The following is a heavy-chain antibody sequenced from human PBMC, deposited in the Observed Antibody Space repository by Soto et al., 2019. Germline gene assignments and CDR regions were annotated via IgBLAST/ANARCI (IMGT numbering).Heavy chain of an antibody. V-gene: IGHV4-34*01. Sequence: QVQLQQWGAGLLKPSETLSLTCAVYGGSFSGYYWSWIRQPPGKGLEWIGEINHSGSTNYNPSLKSRVTISVDTSKNQFSLKLSSVTAADTAVYYCARDRYGDYPYYFDYWGQGTLVTVSS. CDR3: ARDRYGDYPYYFDY. CDR1: GGSFSGYY. J-gene: IGHJ4*02. D-gene: IGHD4-17*01. CDR2: INHSGST.